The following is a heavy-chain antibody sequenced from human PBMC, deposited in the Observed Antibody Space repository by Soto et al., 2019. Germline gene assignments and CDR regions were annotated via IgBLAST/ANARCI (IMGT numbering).Heavy chain of an antibody. CDR3: AGDIRSGSYRFDY. Sequence: SETLSLTCTVSDGSINSYYWSWLRQPPGKGLEWIGYIYDSGSTIYNPSLKSRVTISVDRPNNQFSLKLRSVTAADTAIYYCAGDIRSGSYRFDYWGQGTLVT. J-gene: IGHJ4*02. V-gene: IGHV4-59*12. CDR2: IYDSGST. CDR1: DGSINSYY. D-gene: IGHD1-26*01.